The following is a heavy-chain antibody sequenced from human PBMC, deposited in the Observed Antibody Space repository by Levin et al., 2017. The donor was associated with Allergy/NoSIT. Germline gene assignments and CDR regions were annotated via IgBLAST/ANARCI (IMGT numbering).Heavy chain of an antibody. Sequence: GESLKISCAASGFTFDDYGMSWVRQAPGKGLEWVSGINWNGGSTGYADSVKGRFTISRDNAKNSLYLQMNSLRAEDTALYYCAREDYGDYTPQFDYWGQGTLVTVSS. J-gene: IGHJ4*02. CDR1: GFTFDDYG. V-gene: IGHV3-20*04. CDR2: INWNGGST. CDR3: AREDYGDYTPQFDY. D-gene: IGHD4-17*01.